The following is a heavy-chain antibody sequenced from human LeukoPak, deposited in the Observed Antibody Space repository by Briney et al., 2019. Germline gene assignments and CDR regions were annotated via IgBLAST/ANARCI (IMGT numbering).Heavy chain of an antibody. Sequence: GESLKISCKGSGYTFTSYWIGWVRQMPGRGLEWMGIIYPGDSDTRYSPSFQGQVTISADKSINTAYLQWSSLKASDTAMYYCAKTGLASTVTSNFFDYWGHGTLVTASS. J-gene: IGHJ4*01. CDR3: AKTGLASTVTSNFFDY. CDR1: GYTFTSYW. D-gene: IGHD6-13*01. V-gene: IGHV5-51*01. CDR2: IYPGDSDT.